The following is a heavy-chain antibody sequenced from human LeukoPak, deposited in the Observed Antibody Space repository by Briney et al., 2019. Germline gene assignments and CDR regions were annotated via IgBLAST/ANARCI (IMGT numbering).Heavy chain of an antibody. D-gene: IGHD3-3*01. CDR2: IRYDGSNK. Sequence: PGGSLRLSCAASGFTFSSYGMHWVRQAPGKGLEWVAFIRYDGSNKYYADSVKGRFTISRDNSKNTLYLQMNSLRAEDTAVYYCAKGGPVPLGFLEWLEAWGQGTLVTVSS. CDR3: AKGGPVPLGFLEWLEA. CDR1: GFTFSSYG. J-gene: IGHJ4*02. V-gene: IGHV3-30*02.